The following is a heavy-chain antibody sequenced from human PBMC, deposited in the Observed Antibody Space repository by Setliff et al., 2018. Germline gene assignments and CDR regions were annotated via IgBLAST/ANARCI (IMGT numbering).Heavy chain of an antibody. J-gene: IGHJ4*02. CDR1: GGSISSGHY. V-gene: IGHV4-38-2*02. CDR2: IYHKGRT. Sequence: PSETLSLTCTVSGGSISSGHYWGWIRQPPGKGLEWIATIYHKGRTYYNPSPDSRVTISLDTSKNQFSLKLSSVTAADAALYYCAASRAYTGAVEEWFLPKTFDFWGQGSPVTVSS. CDR3: AASRAYTGAVEEWFLPKTFDF. D-gene: IGHD3-10*01.